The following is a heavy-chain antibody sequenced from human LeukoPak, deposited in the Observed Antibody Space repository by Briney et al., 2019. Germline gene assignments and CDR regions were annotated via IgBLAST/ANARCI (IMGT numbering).Heavy chain of an antibody. CDR1: GGSISSSTYY. D-gene: IGHD3-3*01. J-gene: IGHJ4*02. V-gene: IGHV4-39*07. Sequence: PSQTLSLTCTVSGGSISSSTYYWGWIRQSPGKGLEWIGSVHYSGGSYYSPSLKSRVTISLNTSKNQFSLKLSSVTAADTAVYYCARAHTIFGVVNAFDYWGQGTLVTVSS. CDR2: VHYSGGS. CDR3: ARAHTIFGVVNAFDY.